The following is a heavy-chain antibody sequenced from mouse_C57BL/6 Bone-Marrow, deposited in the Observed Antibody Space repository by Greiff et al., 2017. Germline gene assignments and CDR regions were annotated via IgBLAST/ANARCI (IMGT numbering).Heavy chain of an antibody. CDR1: GYAFTNYL. D-gene: IGHD1-1*01. J-gene: IGHJ2*01. CDR2: INPGSGGT. Sequence: VQLQQSGAELVRPGTSVKVSCKASGYAFTNYLIEWVKQRPGQGLEWIGVINPGSGGTNYNEKFKGKATLTADKSSSTAYMQLSSLTSEDSAVYFCAGGGLLPSVTGYFDYWGQGTTLTVSS. V-gene: IGHV1-54*01. CDR3: AGGGLLPSVTGYFDY.